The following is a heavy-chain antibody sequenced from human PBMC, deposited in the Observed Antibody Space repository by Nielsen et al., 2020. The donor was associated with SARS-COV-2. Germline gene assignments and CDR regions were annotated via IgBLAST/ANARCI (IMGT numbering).Heavy chain of an antibody. D-gene: IGHD6-19*01. CDR2: IWYDGSNK. J-gene: IGHJ3*02. Sequence: GGSLRHSCAASGFTFSSYGMHWVRQAPGKGLEWVAVIWYDGSNKYYADSVKGRFTISRDNSKNTLYLQMNSLRAEDTAVYYCAREGSLSGQDAFDIWGQGTMVTVSS. V-gene: IGHV3-33*01. CDR3: AREGSLSGQDAFDI. CDR1: GFTFSSYG.